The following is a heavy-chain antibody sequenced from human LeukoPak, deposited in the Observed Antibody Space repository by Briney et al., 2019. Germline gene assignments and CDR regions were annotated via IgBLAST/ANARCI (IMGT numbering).Heavy chain of an antibody. CDR2: MYHSGTT. CDR3: ARERDHGYSYGFVLDS. D-gene: IGHD5-18*01. Sequence: SETLSLTCTVSGGSMNTYYWTWLRQPAGKRLEWLGRMYHSGTTNYNSPLYNPSLSSRVTMSVDGAKNQFSLRLKSVTTADTANFCARERDHGYSYGFVLDSWGQGSLVTVSS. V-gene: IGHV4-4*07. J-gene: IGHJ4*02. CDR1: GGSMNTYY.